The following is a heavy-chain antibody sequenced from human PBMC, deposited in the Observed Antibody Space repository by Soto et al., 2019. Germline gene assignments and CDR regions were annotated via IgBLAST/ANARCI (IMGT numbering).Heavy chain of an antibody. CDR2: IDGSGRST. Sequence: GGSLRLSCAASGFTVSDYAMSWIRQAPGKGLEWVSAIDGSGRSTYLADSVKGRFTISGDNSKNTLYVQMNSLGAEDSAIYYCVKGSASVRPYYFHYWGQGTLVTVSS. CDR1: GFTVSDYA. D-gene: IGHD6-6*01. CDR3: VKGSASVRPYYFHY. J-gene: IGHJ4*02. V-gene: IGHV3-23*01.